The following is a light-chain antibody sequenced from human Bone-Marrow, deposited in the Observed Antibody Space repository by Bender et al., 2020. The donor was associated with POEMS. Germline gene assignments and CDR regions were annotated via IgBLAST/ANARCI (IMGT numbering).Light chain of an antibody. J-gene: IGLJ3*02. CDR1: STDVGNSDL. Sequence: QSVLTQPPSASGTPGQRVTISCTGISTDVGNSDLVSWYQQHPGRAPKLMIYEVTKRSSGAPDRFSGSKSGDTASLTISGLQADDEADYYCAAWEDSLNGWVFGGGTKLTVL. CDR2: EVT. V-gene: IGLV2-11*01. CDR3: AAWEDSLNGWV.